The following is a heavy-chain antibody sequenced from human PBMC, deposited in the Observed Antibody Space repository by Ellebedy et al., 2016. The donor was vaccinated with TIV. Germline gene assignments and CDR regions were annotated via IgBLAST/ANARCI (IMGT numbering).Heavy chain of an antibody. D-gene: IGHD2-21*02. V-gene: IGHV4-39*01. CDR3: ARVAAAGHLSSVDF. CDR1: GGSIVNSPYF. J-gene: IGHJ4*02. CDR2: ISYRGST. Sequence: SETLSLXXTVSGGSIVNSPYFRGWIRQPPGKGLEWIGSISYRGSTFYIPALKSRVTMSVDTSKDQFSLKVRSVTAADTAFYFCARVAAAGHLSSVDFWGQGTLVTVSS.